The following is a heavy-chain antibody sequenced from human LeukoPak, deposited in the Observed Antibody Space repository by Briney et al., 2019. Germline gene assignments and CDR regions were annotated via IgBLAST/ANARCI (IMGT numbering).Heavy chain of an antibody. CDR3: ARGSSWYEYDAFDI. D-gene: IGHD6-13*01. CDR1: GYTFTSYD. CDR2: MNPNSGNT. V-gene: IGHV1-8*03. J-gene: IGHJ3*02. Sequence: ASVKVSCKASGYTFTSYDINWVRQATGQGLEWMGWMNPNSGNTGYAQKFQGRVTITADESTSTAYMELSSLRSEDTAVYYCARGSSWYEYDAFDIWGQGTMVTVSS.